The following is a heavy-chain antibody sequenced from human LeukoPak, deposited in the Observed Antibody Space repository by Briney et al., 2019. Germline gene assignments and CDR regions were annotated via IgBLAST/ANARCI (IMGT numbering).Heavy chain of an antibody. CDR2: ISGSGGST. CDR1: GFTFRSYA. D-gene: IGHD1-26*01. Sequence: GGSLRLSCAASGFTFRSYAMNWVRQAPGKGLEWVSAISGSGGSTYYADSVKGRFTISRDNSKNTLYLQMNSLRAEDTAVYYCAKGMEWELLMNYWGQGTLVTVSS. CDR3: AKGMEWELLMNY. V-gene: IGHV3-23*01. J-gene: IGHJ4*02.